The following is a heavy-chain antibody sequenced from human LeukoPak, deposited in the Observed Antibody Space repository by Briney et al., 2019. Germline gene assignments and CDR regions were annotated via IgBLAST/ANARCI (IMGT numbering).Heavy chain of an antibody. CDR3: ARDGGNYYDSSGYYFFDY. CDR1: GYTFTSYG. J-gene: IGHJ4*02. V-gene: IGHV1-18*01. Sequence: ASVKVSCKASGYTFTSYGISWVRQAPGQGLEWMGWISAYNGNTNYAQKLQGRVTMTTDTSTSTAYMELSSLRSEDTAVYYCARDGGNYYDSSGYYFFDYWGQGTLVTVSS. CDR2: ISAYNGNT. D-gene: IGHD3-22*01.